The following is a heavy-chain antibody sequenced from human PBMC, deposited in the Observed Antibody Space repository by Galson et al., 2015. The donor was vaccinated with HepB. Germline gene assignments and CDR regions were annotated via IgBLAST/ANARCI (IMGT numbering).Heavy chain of an antibody. V-gene: IGHV3-23*01. CDR1: GFNFRFFA. Sequence: SLRLSCAASGFNFRFFAMSWVRQAPGKGLEWVSDISGSGRKTNYADSVKGRFTVSRDNSRNTLYLQMSSLTAEDTAIYYCAKDVRGGASAWPDDRWGQGTLVTVAS. CDR2: ISGSGRKT. D-gene: IGHD1-14*01. CDR3: AKDVRGGASAWPDDR. J-gene: IGHJ5*02.